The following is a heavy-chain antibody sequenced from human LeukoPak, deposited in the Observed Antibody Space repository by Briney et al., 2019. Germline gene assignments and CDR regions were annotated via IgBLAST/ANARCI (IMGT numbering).Heavy chain of an antibody. J-gene: IGHJ5*02. CDR3: ARASYDSSGYYPFDP. D-gene: IGHD3-22*01. CDR1: GFTFSSYW. V-gene: IGHV3-74*01. Sequence: GGSLRLSCAASGFTFSSYWMHWVRRAPGKGLVWVSRINSDGSSTSYADSVKGRFTISRDNAKNTLYLQMNSLRAEDTAVYYCARASYDSSGYYPFDPWGQGTLVTVSS. CDR2: INSDGSST.